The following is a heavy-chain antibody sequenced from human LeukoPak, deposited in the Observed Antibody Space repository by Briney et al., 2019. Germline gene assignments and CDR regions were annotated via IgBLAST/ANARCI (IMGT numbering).Heavy chain of an antibody. V-gene: IGHV1-69*13. J-gene: IGHJ4*02. Sequence: ASVKVSCKASGGTFSSYAISWVRQAPGQGLEWMGGIIPIFGTANYAQKFQGRVTITADESTSTAYMELSSLRSEDTAVYYCARGGYYYDSSGYLALPFDYWGQGTLVTVSS. CDR1: GGTFSSYA. CDR3: ARGGYYYDSSGYLALPFDY. CDR2: IIPIFGTA. D-gene: IGHD3-22*01.